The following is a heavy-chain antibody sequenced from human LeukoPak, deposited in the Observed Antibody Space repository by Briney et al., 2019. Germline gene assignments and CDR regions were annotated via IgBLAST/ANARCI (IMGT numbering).Heavy chain of an antibody. CDR3: ARDSGYDYYFDY. CDR1: GGSISSYY. CDR2: IHYTGST. D-gene: IGHD5-12*01. J-gene: IGHJ4*02. Sequence: SETLSLTCTVSGGSISSYYWSWIRQPPGKGLECIGYIHYTGSTNYNPSLKSRVTISVDTSKNQFSLKLSSVTAADTAVYYCARDSGYDYYFDYWGQGTLVTVSS. V-gene: IGHV4-59*01.